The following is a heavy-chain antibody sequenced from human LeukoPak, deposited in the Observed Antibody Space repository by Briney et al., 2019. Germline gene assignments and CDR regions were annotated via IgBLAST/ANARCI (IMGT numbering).Heavy chain of an antibody. V-gene: IGHV3-7*01. CDR1: GIIITSYW. CDR2: IKQDGSEK. Sequence: GGSLRLSCAASGIIITSYWMSWVRQTPGKGLAWVANIKQDGSEKNYVDSVKGRFTIFRDNARNSLYLQMNSLRAEDTAVYYCASHSYGYNHWGQGTLVIVSS. CDR3: ASHSYGYNH. J-gene: IGHJ5*02. D-gene: IGHD3-16*01.